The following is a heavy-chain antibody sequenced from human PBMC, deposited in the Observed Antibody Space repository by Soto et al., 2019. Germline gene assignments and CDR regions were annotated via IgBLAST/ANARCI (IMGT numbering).Heavy chain of an antibody. CDR2: ISGNGRII. J-gene: IGHJ4*02. CDR1: GFIFSDYY. D-gene: IGHD4-17*01. CDR3: AREFDADSRPDFDY. V-gene: IGHV3-11*01. Sequence: QVQLVESGGGLVKPGGSLRLSCATSGFIFSDYYMHWIRQAPGKGLEWISYISGNGRIIQYADSAKGRFTISRDNAQNSLYPEMNSVRAEETALYFRAREFDADSRPDFDYWGQGALVTV.